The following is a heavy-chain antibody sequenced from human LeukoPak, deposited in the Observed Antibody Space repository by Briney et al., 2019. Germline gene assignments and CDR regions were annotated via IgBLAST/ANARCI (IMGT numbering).Heavy chain of an antibody. CDR1: GFTFSSYG. D-gene: IGHD3-22*01. CDR3: AKEGLSSSSGYLDY. J-gene: IGHJ4*02. Sequence: PGGSLRLSCAASGFTFSSYGMHWVRQAPGKGLEWVAVISYDGSNKYYADSVKGRFTISRDNSKNTLYLQMNSLRAEDTAVYYCAKEGLSSSSGYLDYWGQGTLVTVSS. CDR2: ISYDGSNK. V-gene: IGHV3-30*18.